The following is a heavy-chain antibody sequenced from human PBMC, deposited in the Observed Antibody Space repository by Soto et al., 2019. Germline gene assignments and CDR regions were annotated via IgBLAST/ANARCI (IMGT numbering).Heavy chain of an antibody. CDR1: GYSFTSYW. CDR3: ARPRPNHGTVVTSTAEAFDI. J-gene: IGHJ3*02. V-gene: IGHV5-51*01. D-gene: IGHD2-15*01. Sequence: PGESLKISCKGSGYSFTSYWIGWVRQMPGKGLEWMGIIYPGDSDTRYSPSFQGQVTISADKSISTAYLQWSSLKASDTAMYYCARPRPNHGTVVTSTAEAFDIWGQGTMVTVSS. CDR2: IYPGDSDT.